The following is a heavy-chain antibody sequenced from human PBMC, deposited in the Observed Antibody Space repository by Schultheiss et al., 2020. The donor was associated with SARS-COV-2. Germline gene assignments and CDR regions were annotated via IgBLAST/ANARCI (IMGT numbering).Heavy chain of an antibody. Sequence: ASVKVSCKASGYTFTGYYMHWVRQAPGQGLEWMGWINPNSGGTNYAQKFQGRVTMTRDTSISTAYMELSRLRSDDTAVYYCARGGRSSWEDYYYMDVWGKGTTVTVSS. J-gene: IGHJ6*03. CDR1: GYTFTGYY. CDR2: INPNSGGT. CDR3: ARGGRSSWEDYYYMDV. V-gene: IGHV1-2*02. D-gene: IGHD6-13*01.